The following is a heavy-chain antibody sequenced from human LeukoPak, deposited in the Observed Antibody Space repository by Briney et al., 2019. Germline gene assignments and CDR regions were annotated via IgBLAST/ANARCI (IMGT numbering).Heavy chain of an antibody. CDR2: ISNSNNYT. CDR1: GFTFSTYE. CDR3: ARGVRGKNWFDP. D-gene: IGHD3-10*01. J-gene: IGHJ5*02. V-gene: IGHV3-11*03. Sequence: GGSLRLSCAASGFTFSTYEMNWVRQAPGKGLEWVSYISNSNNYTNYADSMKGRFTISRDNAKNSLYLQMNSLRAEDTAVYYCARGVRGKNWFDPWGQGTLVTVSS.